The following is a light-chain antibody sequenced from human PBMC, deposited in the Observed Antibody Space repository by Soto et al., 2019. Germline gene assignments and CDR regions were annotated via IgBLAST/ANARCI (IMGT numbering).Light chain of an antibody. V-gene: IGKV3-20*01. CDR3: QQYGSSPRT. Sequence: ETVLTQSPGTLSLSPGERATLSCRASQSVVGNNLAWYQHKPGQAPRLLIYGATRRATGIPDTFRGSGSGTDFTLTITRLKPEDFAVYYCQQYGSSPRTFGQGTRLELK. CDR1: QSVVGNN. J-gene: IGKJ2*02. CDR2: GAT.